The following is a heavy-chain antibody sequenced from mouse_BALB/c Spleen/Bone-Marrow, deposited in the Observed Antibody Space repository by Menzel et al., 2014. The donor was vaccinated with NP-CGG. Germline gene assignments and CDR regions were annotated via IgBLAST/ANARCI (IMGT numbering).Heavy chain of an antibody. CDR3: ARDILGPWFAY. Sequence: VKLVESGPGLVAPSQSLSITCTVSGLSLTSYAIHWVRQPPGKGLEWLGVIWTGGITDYNSALMSRLSISKDNSKSQVFLKMTSLQTDDTAMYYCARDILGPWFAYWGQGTLVTVSS. CDR1: GLSLTSYA. D-gene: IGHD4-1*01. V-gene: IGHV2-9*02. CDR2: IWTGGIT. J-gene: IGHJ3*01.